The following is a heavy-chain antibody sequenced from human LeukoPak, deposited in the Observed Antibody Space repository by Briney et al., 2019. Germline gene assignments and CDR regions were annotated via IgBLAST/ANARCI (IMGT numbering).Heavy chain of an antibody. CDR2: IYTSGST. J-gene: IGHJ5*02. D-gene: IGHD1-26*01. CDR3: ARRVGATTSWFDP. V-gene: IGHV4-4*09. CDR1: GGSISSYY. Sequence: SETLSLTCTVSGGSISSYYWSWIRQPPGKGLEWIGYIYTSGSTNYNPSFKSRVTISVDTSKNHFSLKLSSVTAADTAVYYCARRVGATTSWFDPWGQGTLVTVSS.